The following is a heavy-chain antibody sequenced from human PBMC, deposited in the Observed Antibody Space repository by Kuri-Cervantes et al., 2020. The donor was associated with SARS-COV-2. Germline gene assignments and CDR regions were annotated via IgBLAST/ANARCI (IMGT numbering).Heavy chain of an antibody. CDR3: ARAPSQGGSNVSAPPGGY. J-gene: IGHJ4*02. D-gene: IGHD5-24*01. V-gene: IGHV3-21*01. CDR2: ISGGGSSI. Sequence: YTKNLVPHTPEWGLGSVSSISGGGSSISYANSVQGRFTISRDNAKNSLYLQMDSLQADDTAVYCCARAPSQGGSNVSAPPGGYWGQGVLVTVSS. CDR1: YT.